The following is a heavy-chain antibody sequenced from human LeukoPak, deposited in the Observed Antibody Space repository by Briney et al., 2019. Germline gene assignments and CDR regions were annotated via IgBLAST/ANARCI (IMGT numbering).Heavy chain of an antibody. J-gene: IGHJ6*03. Sequence: ASVNVSCKASGYTFTGYYMHWVRQAPGQGLEWMGWINPNSGGTNYARKFQGRVTMTRDTSISTAYMELSRLRSEDTAVYYCARDQGHIAVAGITGVMVRRTYYYYYYMDVWGKGTTVTISS. CDR3: ARDQGHIAVAGITGVMVRRTYYYYYYMDV. CDR2: INPNSGGT. D-gene: IGHD6-19*01. CDR1: GYTFTGYY. V-gene: IGHV1-2*02.